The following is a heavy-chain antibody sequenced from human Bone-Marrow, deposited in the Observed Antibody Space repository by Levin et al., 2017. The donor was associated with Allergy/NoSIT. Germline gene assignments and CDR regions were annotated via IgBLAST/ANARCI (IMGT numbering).Heavy chain of an antibody. Sequence: PGGSLRLSCAASGFTFSNAWMSWVRQAPGKGLEWVGRIKSKTDGGTTDYAAPVKGRFTISRDDSKNTLYLQMNSLKTEDTAVYYCTTDRNIVVVPATLYYYYGMDVWGQGTTVTVSS. J-gene: IGHJ6*02. CDR3: TTDRNIVVVPATLYYYYGMDV. CDR1: GFTFSNAW. V-gene: IGHV3-15*01. CDR2: IKSKTDGGTT. D-gene: IGHD2-2*01.